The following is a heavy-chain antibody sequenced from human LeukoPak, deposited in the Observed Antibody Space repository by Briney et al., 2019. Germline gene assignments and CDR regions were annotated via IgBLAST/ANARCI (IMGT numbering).Heavy chain of an antibody. CDR1: GFTFSSYA. D-gene: IGHD3-9*01. CDR2: ISGSGGST. CDR3: AKDEIPLRYFDWLSYYFDY. J-gene: IGHJ4*02. V-gene: IGHV3-23*01. Sequence: GGSLTLSCAASGFTFSSYAMSWVRQAPGKGLEWVSAISGSGGSTYYADSVKGRFTISRDNSKNTLYLQMNSLRAEDTAVYYCAKDEIPLRYFDWLSYYFDYWGQGTLVTVSS.